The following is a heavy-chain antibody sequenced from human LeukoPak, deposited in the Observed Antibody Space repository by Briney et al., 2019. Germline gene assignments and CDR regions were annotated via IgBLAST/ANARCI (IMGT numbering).Heavy chain of an antibody. CDR3: VKDGTFGGVYFDY. CDR2: ISSNGGST. J-gene: IGHJ4*02. CDR1: GFTFSSYA. D-gene: IGHD3-16*01. Sequence: PGGSLRLSCSASGFTFSSYAMHWVRQAPGKGLEYVSAISSNGGSTYYADSVKGRFTISRDNSKNTLYLQMSSLRAEDTAVYCCVKDGTFGGVYFDYWGQGTLVTVSS. V-gene: IGHV3-64D*06.